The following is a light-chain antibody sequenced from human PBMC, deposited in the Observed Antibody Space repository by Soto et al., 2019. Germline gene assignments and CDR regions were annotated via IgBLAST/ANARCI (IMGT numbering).Light chain of an antibody. CDR1: QSVSIW. CDR2: GAS. V-gene: IGKV1-5*01. Sequence: DIQMTQSPSTLSASVGDRVTFTCRASQSVSIWLAWYQQKPGKAPKLLISGASTLESGVPSRFSGSGSGIEFTLTISSLQPDDFATYYCQQYKNYLTFGQGTKVDIK. J-gene: IGKJ1*01. CDR3: QQYKNYLT.